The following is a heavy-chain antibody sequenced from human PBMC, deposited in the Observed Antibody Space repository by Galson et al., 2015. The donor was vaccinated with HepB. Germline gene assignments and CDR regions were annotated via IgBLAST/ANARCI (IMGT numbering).Heavy chain of an antibody. D-gene: IGHD6-19*01. CDR2: IWYDGSNK. J-gene: IGHJ3*02. CDR3: AREWGIVVAGIGAFDI. V-gene: IGHV3-33*01. CDR1: GFTFSSYG. Sequence: SLRLSCAASGFTFSSYGMHWVRQAPGKGLEWVAVIWYDGSNKYYADSVKGRFTISRDNSKNTLYLQMNSLRAEDTAVYYCAREWGIVVAGIGAFDIWGQGTMVTVSS.